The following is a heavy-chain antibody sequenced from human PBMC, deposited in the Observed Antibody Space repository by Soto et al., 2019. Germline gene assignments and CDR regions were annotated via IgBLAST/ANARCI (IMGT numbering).Heavy chain of an antibody. CDR1: GYTFSSYG. V-gene: IGHV1-18*01. Sequence: QVLLVQSGAEVKKPGASVKVSCKTSGYTFSSYGISWVRQAPGQGLEWMGWISGYNGDTNYAQKFQGRVTMTTDTSTSTAYMELRNLRSHDSAVYYYARDPRSGRISGEAAYYHSYMDVWGKGTTVTVSS. D-gene: IGHD3-3*01. J-gene: IGHJ6*03. CDR3: ARDPRSGRISGEAAYYHSYMDV. CDR2: ISGYNGDT.